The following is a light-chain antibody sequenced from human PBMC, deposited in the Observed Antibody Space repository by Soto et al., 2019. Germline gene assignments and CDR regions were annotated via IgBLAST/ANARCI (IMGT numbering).Light chain of an antibody. V-gene: IGKV1-5*01. Sequence: DIQMTQSPSTLSASVGDRVTITCRASQSISSWLAWYQAKPGKAPKLLIYDASNLESGVPSSFSGSGSGTEFTLTISSLQPDDLATYYCQQYFNYPYNFGQGTKLEIK. J-gene: IGKJ2*01. CDR3: QQYFNYPYN. CDR1: QSISSW. CDR2: DAS.